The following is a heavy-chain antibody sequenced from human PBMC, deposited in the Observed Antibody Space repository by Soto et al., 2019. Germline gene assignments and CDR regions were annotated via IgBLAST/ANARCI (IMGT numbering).Heavy chain of an antibody. CDR3: AKGNYDFWSGYPIDY. CDR2: ISYDGSNK. J-gene: IGHJ4*02. Sequence: GGSLRLSCAASGFTFSSYVMHWVRQAPGKGLEWVAVISYDGSNKYYADSVKGRFTISRDNSKNTLYLQMNSLRAEDTAVYYCAKGNYDFWSGYPIDYWGQGTLVTVSS. D-gene: IGHD3-3*01. CDR1: GFTFSSYV. V-gene: IGHV3-30*18.